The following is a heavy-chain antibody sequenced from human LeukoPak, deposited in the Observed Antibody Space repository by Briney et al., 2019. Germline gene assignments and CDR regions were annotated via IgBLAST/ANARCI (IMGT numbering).Heavy chain of an antibody. CDR3: ANMKGHPLSNYYMDV. CDR1: GFTFSGFA. Sequence: GGSLRLSCAASGFTFSGFAMSWVRRTPGKGLEWVSGISGSGDNTLYAACVKGRFTISRHNSKNTLYLEMNSLRAEDTAIYYCANMKGHPLSNYYMDVWGQGTTVTVSS. D-gene: IGHD2/OR15-2a*01. V-gene: IGHV3-23*01. J-gene: IGHJ6*03. CDR2: ISGSGDNT.